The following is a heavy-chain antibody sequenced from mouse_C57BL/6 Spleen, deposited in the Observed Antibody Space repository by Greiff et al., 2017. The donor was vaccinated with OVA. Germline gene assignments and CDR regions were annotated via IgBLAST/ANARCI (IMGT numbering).Heavy chain of an antibody. CDR2: INPSNGGT. CDR3: ARSYGSRLAEFAD. V-gene: IGHV1-53*01. Sequence: QVQLQQPGTELVKPGASVKLSCKASGYTFTSYWMHWVKQRPGQGLEWIGNINPSNGGTNYNEKFKSKATLTVDKTSSTAYMQLSSLTSEDAAVYYCARSYGSRLAEFADWGQGTLVTVSA. J-gene: IGHJ3*01. D-gene: IGHD1-1*01. CDR1: GYTFTSYW.